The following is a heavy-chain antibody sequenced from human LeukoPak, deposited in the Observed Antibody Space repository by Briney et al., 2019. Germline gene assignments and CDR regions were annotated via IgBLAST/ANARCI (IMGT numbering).Heavy chain of an antibody. V-gene: IGHV4-59*01. D-gene: IGHD3-22*01. Sequence: SETLSLTCTVSGGSISSYYWRWIRQPPGKGLEWIGYIYYSGSTNYNPSLKSRVTISVDTSKNQFSLKLSSVTAADTAVYYCARALDYYDSSGYTYFADWGQGTLVTVSS. J-gene: IGHJ4*02. CDR3: ARALDYYDSSGYTYFAD. CDR2: IYYSGST. CDR1: GGSISSYY.